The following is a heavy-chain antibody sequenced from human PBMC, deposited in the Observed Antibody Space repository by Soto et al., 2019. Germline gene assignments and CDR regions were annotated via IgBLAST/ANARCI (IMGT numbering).Heavy chain of an antibody. V-gene: IGHV3-23*01. D-gene: IGHD1-1*01. CDR1: GFTFSACV. CDR2: IHGGGGAT. J-gene: IGHJ2*01. Sequence: EVQLLESGGGLVQPGGSLRLSCAASGFTFSACVMGWVRQAPGKGLEWVSTIHGGGGATHYADSVKGRFTISRDDSKNTPYAQMNSLRAEDTAVYYCAKFEGHPLEYWYLDFWGRGTLVTVSS. CDR3: AKFEGHPLEYWYLDF.